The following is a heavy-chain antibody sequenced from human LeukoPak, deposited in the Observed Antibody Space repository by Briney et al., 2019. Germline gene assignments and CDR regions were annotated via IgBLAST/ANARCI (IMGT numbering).Heavy chain of an antibody. V-gene: IGHV3-21*05. Sequence: GGSLRLSCTASAFTFGPYTMNWVRQAPGKGLEWVSYISPDSDSIYYADSVKGRFTISRDNAKNSLYLQMNSLRAEDTAVYYCARGAFAFDIWGQGTMVTVSS. J-gene: IGHJ3*02. CDR3: ARGAFAFDI. D-gene: IGHD3-16*01. CDR1: AFTFGPYT. CDR2: ISPDSDSI.